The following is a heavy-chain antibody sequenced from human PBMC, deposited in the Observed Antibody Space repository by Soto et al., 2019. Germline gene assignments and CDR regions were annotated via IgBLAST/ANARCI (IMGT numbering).Heavy chain of an antibody. CDR3: ARVGCSGGSCYSSYYYYYMDV. V-gene: IGHV3-21*01. CDR1: GFTFSSYS. D-gene: IGHD2-15*01. Sequence: EVQLVESGGGLVKPGGSLRLSCAASGFTFSSYSMNWVRQAPGKGLEWVSSISSSSSYIYNADSVKGRFTISRDNAKNSLYLQMNSLRAEDTAVYYCARVGCSGGSCYSSYYYYYMDVWGKGTTVTVSS. CDR2: ISSSSSYI. J-gene: IGHJ6*03.